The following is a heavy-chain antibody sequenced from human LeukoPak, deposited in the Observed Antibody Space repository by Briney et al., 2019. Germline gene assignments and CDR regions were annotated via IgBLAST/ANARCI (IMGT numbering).Heavy chain of an antibody. D-gene: IGHD4-17*01. V-gene: IGHV4-34*01. CDR1: GGSFSGYY. J-gene: IGHJ3*02. CDR2: INHSGST. CDR3: ARTRGTLERLGDENDGAFDI. Sequence: SETLSLTCAVYGGSFSGYYWSWIRPPPGKGLEWIGEINHSGSTNYNPSLKSRVTISVNTSKKQLSLKLRSGIAADTAVYYCARTRGTLERLGDENDGAFDIWGQGTMVTVSS.